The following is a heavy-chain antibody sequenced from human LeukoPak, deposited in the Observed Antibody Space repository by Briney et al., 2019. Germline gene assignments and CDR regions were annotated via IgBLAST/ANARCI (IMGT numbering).Heavy chain of an antibody. D-gene: IGHD2-2*02. CDR1: GFTFDTYS. CDR2: ITTTSATI. Sequence: GGSLRLSCAASGFTFDTYSMSWVRQAPGKGLELISYITTTSATIYYAKSVKGRFTISRDNAKNSLYLQMNTLRDEDTALYYCVRDIHWAFDIWGQGTTVTVSS. CDR3: VRDIHWAFDI. V-gene: IGHV3-48*02. J-gene: IGHJ3*02.